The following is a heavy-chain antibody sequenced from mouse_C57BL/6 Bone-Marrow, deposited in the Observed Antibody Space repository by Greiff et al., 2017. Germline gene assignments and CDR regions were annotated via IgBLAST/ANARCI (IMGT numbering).Heavy chain of an antibody. CDR3: ARPYYSNYWYFDV. CDR1: GYTFTSYW. Sequence: VQLQQPGAELVKPGASVRMSCKASGYTFTSYWITWVKRRPGQGLEWIGDIYPGSGGTNYNEKLQSKATLTVDTSSSTAYMQLRSLTSEDSAVYYCARPYYSNYWYFDVWGTGTTVTGSS. CDR2: IYPGSGGT. D-gene: IGHD2-5*01. V-gene: IGHV1-55*01. J-gene: IGHJ1*03.